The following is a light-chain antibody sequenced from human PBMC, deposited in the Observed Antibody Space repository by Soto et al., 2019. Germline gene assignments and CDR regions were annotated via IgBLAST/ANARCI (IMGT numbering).Light chain of an antibody. CDR2: GAS. CDR1: QSVDSSY. Sequence: EIVLTQSPGTLSLSPGERATLSCRASQSVDSSYLAWYQQRPGQPPRLLIYGASSRATGFPDRFSGSGSGTDFTLTISRLEPEGFAVYYCQQYGRSITFGQGTRLEIK. CDR3: QQYGRSIT. J-gene: IGKJ5*01. V-gene: IGKV3-20*01.